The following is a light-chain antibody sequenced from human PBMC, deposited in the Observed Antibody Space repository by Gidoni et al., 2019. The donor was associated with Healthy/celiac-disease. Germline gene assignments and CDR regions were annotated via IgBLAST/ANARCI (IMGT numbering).Light chain of an antibody. Sequence: EIVLTQSPATLSLSPGERATLSCRASQSVSSYLAWYHQKPGQAPRLLIYDASNRATGIPARFSGSGSGTDFTLTISSLEPEDFAVYYCQQRSNWPPGYTFXQXTKLEIK. CDR2: DAS. CDR3: QQRSNWPPGYT. CDR1: QSVSSY. J-gene: IGKJ2*01. V-gene: IGKV3-11*01.